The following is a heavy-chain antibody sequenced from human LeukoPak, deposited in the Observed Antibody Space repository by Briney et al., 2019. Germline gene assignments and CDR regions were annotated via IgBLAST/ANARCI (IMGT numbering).Heavy chain of an antibody. D-gene: IGHD3-9*01. J-gene: IGHJ4*02. CDR2: ISGSGGST. CDR1: GVTFSSYA. V-gene: IGHV3-23*01. CDR3: AKLLNNRHFDSNFDY. Sequence: GGSLRLYCAASGVTFSSYAMSWVRQAPGKGLEWVSSISGSGGSTYYADSVKGRFTISRDNSKNMLYLQMNSLRAEDTAVYYCAKLLNNRHFDSNFDYWGQGTLVTVSS.